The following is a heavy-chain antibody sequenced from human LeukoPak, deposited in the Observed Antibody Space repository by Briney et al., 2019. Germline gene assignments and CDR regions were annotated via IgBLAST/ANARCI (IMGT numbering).Heavy chain of an antibody. CDR3: ARDHDFSSSFDY. V-gene: IGHV1-2*02. CDR1: GYTFTSYG. CDR2: FNPNSGGT. D-gene: IGHD6-6*01. Sequence: ASVKVSCKASGYTFTSYGISWVRQAPGQGLERMGWFNPNSGGTNYAQKFQGRVTMTRDTSISTVYMELSRLRSDDTAVYYCARDHDFSSSFDYWGQGTLVTVSS. J-gene: IGHJ4*02.